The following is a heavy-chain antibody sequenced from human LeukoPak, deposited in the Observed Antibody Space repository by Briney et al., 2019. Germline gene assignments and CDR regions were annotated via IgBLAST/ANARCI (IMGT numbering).Heavy chain of an antibody. J-gene: IGHJ4*02. D-gene: IGHD2-8*01. V-gene: IGHV1-18*01. CDR3: ATGTNSGIYFFDY. CDR1: GYNFILHG. Sequence: ASVKVSCKASGYNFILHGISWVRQAPGQGLEWMGWISTYNGNTNYAQKFQGRVTMTRDTSISTAYMELSRLRSDDTAVYYCATGTNSGIYFFDYWGQGTLVTVSS. CDR2: ISTYNGNT.